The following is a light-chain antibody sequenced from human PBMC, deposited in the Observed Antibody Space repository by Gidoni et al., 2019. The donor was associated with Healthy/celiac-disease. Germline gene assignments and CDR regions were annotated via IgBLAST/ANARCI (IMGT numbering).Light chain of an antibody. J-gene: IGKJ4*01. CDR3: QQYNNWPLT. V-gene: IGKV3D-15*03. CDR1: HSVSSN. Sequence: EIVMTQSPATLSVSPGGRTTLSCRASHSVSSNLAWYQQKPGLAPRLVIFGASIGATGIPAGFSGSGSGTEFTLTISILQSEDCAVYYCQQYNNWPLTFGGGTKVKIE. CDR2: GAS.